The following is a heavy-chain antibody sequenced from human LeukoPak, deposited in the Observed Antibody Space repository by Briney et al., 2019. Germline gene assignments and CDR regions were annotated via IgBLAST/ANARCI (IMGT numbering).Heavy chain of an antibody. Sequence: SETLSLTCTVSGGSISSSSYYWGWIRQPPGKGLEWIGSIYYSGSTYYNPSLKSRVTISVDTSKNQFSLKLSSVTAADTAVYYCAVGVSTSQIDYWGQGTLVTVSS. V-gene: IGHV4-39*07. CDR2: IYYSGST. D-gene: IGHD3-3*01. CDR3: AVGVSTSQIDY. J-gene: IGHJ4*02. CDR1: GGSISSSSYY.